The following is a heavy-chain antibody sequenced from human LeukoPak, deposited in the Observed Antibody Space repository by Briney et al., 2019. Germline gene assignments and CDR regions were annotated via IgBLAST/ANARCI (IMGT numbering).Heavy chain of an antibody. CDR2: IYPGDSDT. Sequence: GESLKISCKGSGYSFTSYWIGWVRQMPGKGLEWMGIIYPGDSDTRYSPSFQGQVTISADKSISTAYLQWSSLKASDTAMYYCARSPDIVVVPAAMPQYYMGVWGKGTTVTVSS. CDR1: GYSFTSYW. D-gene: IGHD2-2*01. CDR3: ARSPDIVVVPAAMPQYYMGV. V-gene: IGHV5-51*01. J-gene: IGHJ6*03.